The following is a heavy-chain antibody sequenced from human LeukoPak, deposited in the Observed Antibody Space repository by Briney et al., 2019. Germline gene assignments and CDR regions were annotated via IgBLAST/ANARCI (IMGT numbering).Heavy chain of an antibody. V-gene: IGHV3-23*01. Sequence: GGSLRLSCAASGFTFSSYAMSWVRQAPGKGLEWVSAISGSGGSTYYADSVKGRFTISRDNSKNTLYLQMNSLRAEDTAVYYCAKAPHGVVWFGEYYFDYWGQGTLVTASS. J-gene: IGHJ4*02. D-gene: IGHD3-10*01. CDR1: GFTFSSYA. CDR2: ISGSGGST. CDR3: AKAPHGVVWFGEYYFDY.